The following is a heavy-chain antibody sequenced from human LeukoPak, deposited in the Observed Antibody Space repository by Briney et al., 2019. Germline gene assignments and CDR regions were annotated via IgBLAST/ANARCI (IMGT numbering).Heavy chain of an antibody. CDR1: GGSISSGGYY. D-gene: IGHD5-18*01. Sequence: SQTLSLTCTVSGGSISSGGYYWSWIRQHPGKGLEWIGYIYYSGSTYYNPSLKSRVTISVDTSKNQFSLKLSSVTATDTAVYYCARGGVNTAMVAKNCFDPWGQGPLVTVSS. V-gene: IGHV4-31*03. J-gene: IGHJ5*02. CDR2: IYYSGST. CDR3: ARGGVNTAMVAKNCFDP.